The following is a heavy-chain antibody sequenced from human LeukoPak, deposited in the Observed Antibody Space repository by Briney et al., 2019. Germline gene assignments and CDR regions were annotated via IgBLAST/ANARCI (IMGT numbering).Heavy chain of an antibody. V-gene: IGHV3-11*04. Sequence: GGSLRLSCAASGFTFSDYYMSWVRQAPGKGLEWVSYISDSGSATYYADSVKGRFTISRDNAKNSLYLQMNSLRAEDTAVYYCARQDGSGFVRYYFDYWGQGTLVTVSS. CDR3: ARQDGSGFVRYYFDY. J-gene: IGHJ4*02. CDR2: ISDSGSAT. CDR1: GFTFSDYY. D-gene: IGHD3-10*01.